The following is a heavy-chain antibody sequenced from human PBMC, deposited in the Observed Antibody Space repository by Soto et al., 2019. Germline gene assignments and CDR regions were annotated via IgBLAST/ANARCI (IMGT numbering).Heavy chain of an antibody. D-gene: IGHD6-13*01. V-gene: IGHV4-4*02. J-gene: IGHJ4*02. CDR1: GGSISSSNW. CDR2: IYHSGST. CDR3: ARCIAAAGPSDY. Sequence: QVQLQESGPGLVKPSGTLSLTCAVSGGSISSSNWWSWVRQPPGKGLEWIGEIYHSGSTNYNPSLTRRGTISVDKSTRRFSRKLSSVTAADTAVYYCARCIAAAGPSDYWGQGTPVTVSS.